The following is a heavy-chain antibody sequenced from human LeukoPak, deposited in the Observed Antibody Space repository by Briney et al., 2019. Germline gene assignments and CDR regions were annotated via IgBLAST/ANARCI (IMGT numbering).Heavy chain of an antibody. V-gene: IGHV3-21*01. Sequence: GGSLRLSCAASGFTFSSYSMNWVRQAPGKGLEWVSSISSSSGYIYYADSVKGRFTISRDNAKNSLYLQMNSLRAEDTAVYYCARVWAYGGNSSYYYYYMDVWGKGTTVTVSS. CDR2: ISSSSGYI. CDR1: GFTFSSYS. J-gene: IGHJ6*03. D-gene: IGHD4-23*01. CDR3: ARVWAYGGNSSYYYYYMDV.